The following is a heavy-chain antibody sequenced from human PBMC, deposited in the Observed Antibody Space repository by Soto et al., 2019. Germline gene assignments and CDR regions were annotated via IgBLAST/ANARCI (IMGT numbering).Heavy chain of an antibody. CDR3: ARSIPESSCGGDCYFSSWFDH. V-gene: IGHV1-69*01. D-gene: IGHD2-21*02. J-gene: IGHJ5*02. Sequence: QVQLVQSGAEVKKPGSSVKVSCKASGGTFSSYAISWVRQAPGQGLEWMGGIIPIFGTANYAQKFQGRVTITADESTSTAYMELISLRSDDTAVYYCARSIPESSCGGDCYFSSWFDHWGQGTLVTVSS. CDR1: GGTFSSYA. CDR2: IIPIFGTA.